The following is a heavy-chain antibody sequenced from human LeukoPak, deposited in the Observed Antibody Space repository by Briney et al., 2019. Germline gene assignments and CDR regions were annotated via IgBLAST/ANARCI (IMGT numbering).Heavy chain of an antibody. Sequence: GGSLRLSCAASGFTFSSYWMRWVRQAPGKGLEWLADIKEDGSEKYYVDSVKGRFTISRDNAKNSLYLQMNSLRAEDTAVYYCALNPDYYGSGSFDYWGQGTLVTVSS. CDR1: GFTFSSYW. CDR2: IKEDGSEK. V-gene: IGHV3-7*01. CDR3: ALNPDYYGSGSFDY. D-gene: IGHD3-10*01. J-gene: IGHJ4*02.